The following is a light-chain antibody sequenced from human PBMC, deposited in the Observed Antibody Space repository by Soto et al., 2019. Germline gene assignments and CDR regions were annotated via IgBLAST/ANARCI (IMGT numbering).Light chain of an antibody. CDR1: QSVSSN. CDR2: GAS. J-gene: IGKJ1*01. CDR3: QQRSKMPLT. V-gene: IGKV3-11*01. Sequence: EIVMKQSPATLSVSPGERATLSCRASQSVSSNLAWYQQKPGQAPRLLIYGASTRATGIPARFSGTGSETDFTLTISSLEPEDFAIYYCQQRSKMPLTFGHGTKVDIK.